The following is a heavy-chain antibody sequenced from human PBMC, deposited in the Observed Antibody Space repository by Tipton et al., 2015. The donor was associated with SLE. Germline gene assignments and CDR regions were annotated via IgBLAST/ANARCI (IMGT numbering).Heavy chain of an antibody. D-gene: IGHD6-19*01. CDR3: AKAGYSSGWYVVFFDY. J-gene: IGHJ4*02. Sequence: TLSLTCTVSGGSISSHYWSWIRQPPGKGLEWIGSIYYSGSTYYNPSLKSRVTISVDTSKNQFSLKLSSVTAADTAVYYCAKAGYSSGWYVVFFDYWGQGTLVTVSS. V-gene: IGHV4-59*11. CDR1: GGSISSHY. CDR2: IYYSGST.